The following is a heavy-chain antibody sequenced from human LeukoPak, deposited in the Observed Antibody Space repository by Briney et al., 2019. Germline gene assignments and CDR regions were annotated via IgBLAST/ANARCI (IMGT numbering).Heavy chain of an antibody. J-gene: IGHJ4*02. CDR2: IYYSGRT. CDR3: ARSAGAAAHICY. V-gene: IGHV4-59*08. D-gene: IGHD6-13*01. Sequence: SETLSLTCTVAGGSINSYYWSWIRQPPGKGLEWIGYIYYSGRTNNNPSLKSRVTMSVDTSKNQFSLNLSSVTAADTAVYYCARSAGAAAHICYRGQGTLVTVSS. CDR1: GGSINSYY.